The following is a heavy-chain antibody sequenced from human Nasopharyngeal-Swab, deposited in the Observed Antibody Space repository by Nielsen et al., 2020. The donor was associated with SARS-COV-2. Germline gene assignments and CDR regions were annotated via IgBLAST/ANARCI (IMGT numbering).Heavy chain of an antibody. CDR1: GFTFSSYS. V-gene: IGHV3-21*01. D-gene: IGHD2-2*02. CDR3: ARGGYCSSTSCDTYYYYGMDV. Sequence: GEPLKISCAAYGFTFSSYSMNWVRQAPGKGLEWVSSISSSSSYIYYADSVKGRFPIPRDNAKNSLYLQMNSLRGEDTAVYYCARGGYCSSTSCDTYYYYGMDVWGQGTTVTVSS. CDR2: ISSSSSYI. J-gene: IGHJ6*02.